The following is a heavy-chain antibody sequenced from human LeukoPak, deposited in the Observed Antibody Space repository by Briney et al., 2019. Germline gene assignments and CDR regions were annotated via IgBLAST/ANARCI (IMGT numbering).Heavy chain of an antibody. V-gene: IGHV4-59*08. D-gene: IGHD3-22*01. CDR1: GGSIRLYY. J-gene: IGHJ4*02. Sequence: PSETLSLTCTVSGGSIRLYYWSWIRQSPGKGLEWIAYVSNSAGTNYNPSLKSRVTISLDTSKNQFSLELRSVTAEDMSLYYCARSSDSSGYYYYFDYWGQGTLVTVSS. CDR2: VSNSAGT. CDR3: ARSSDSSGYYYYFDY.